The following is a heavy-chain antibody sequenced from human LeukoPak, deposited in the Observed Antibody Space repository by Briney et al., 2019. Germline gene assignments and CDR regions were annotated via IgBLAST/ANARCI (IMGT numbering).Heavy chain of an antibody. CDR1: GGSISSSIYY. CDR2: IYYSGST. Sequence: PSETLSLTCTVSGGSISSSIYYWGWIRQPPGKGLEWIGNIYYSGSTYYNPSLKSRVTISVDTSKNQFSLKLSSVTAADTAVYYCASVARDSSGYHYFDYWGQGTLVTVSS. J-gene: IGHJ4*02. D-gene: IGHD3-22*01. V-gene: IGHV4-39*01. CDR3: ASVARDSSGYHYFDY.